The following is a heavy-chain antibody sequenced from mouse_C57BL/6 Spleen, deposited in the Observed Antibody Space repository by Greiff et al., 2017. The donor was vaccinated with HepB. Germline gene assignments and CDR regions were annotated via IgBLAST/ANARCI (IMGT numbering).Heavy chain of an antibody. CDR3: ARSDGYYPYYFDY. Sequence: QVQLQQSGPELVKPGASVKISCKASGYSFTSYYIHWVKQRPGQGLEWIGWIYPGSGNTKYNEKFKGKATLTADTSSSTAYMQLSSLTSEDSAVYYCARSDGYYPYYFDYWGQGTTLTVSS. D-gene: IGHD2-3*01. CDR2: IYPGSGNT. V-gene: IGHV1-66*01. CDR1: GYSFTSYY. J-gene: IGHJ2*01.